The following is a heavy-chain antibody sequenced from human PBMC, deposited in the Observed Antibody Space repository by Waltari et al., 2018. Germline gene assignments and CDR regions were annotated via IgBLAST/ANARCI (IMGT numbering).Heavy chain of an antibody. CDR3: ARDWEGERPNFDY. J-gene: IGHJ4*02. CDR1: GFSLSHYW. D-gene: IGHD1-26*01. CDR2: IKEDGSKE. V-gene: IGHV3-7*04. Sequence: EVQLVESGGGLVEPGGSLRLSCVASGFSLSHYWMSLVRQAPGKGLEWVADIKEDGSKEYYLGSVKGRFTISRDNAKNSVYLQMNSLRPEDTAVYYCARDWEGERPNFDYWGQGTLVTVSS.